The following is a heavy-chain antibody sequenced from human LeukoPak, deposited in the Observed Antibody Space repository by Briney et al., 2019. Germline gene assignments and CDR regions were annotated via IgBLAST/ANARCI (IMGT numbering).Heavy chain of an antibody. CDR1: GGSFSGYY. Sequence: SETMSLTCAVYGGSFSGYYWSWLRQPPGKGLEWIGEINHSGSTNYKPSLQQRATKSVDTSQNQFSLKLSSVTAADTAVYYCARMVRSSSWFYTNWFDPWGQGTLVTVS. CDR3: ARMVRSSSWFYTNWFDP. V-gene: IGHV4-34*01. J-gene: IGHJ5*02. CDR2: INHSGST. D-gene: IGHD6-13*01.